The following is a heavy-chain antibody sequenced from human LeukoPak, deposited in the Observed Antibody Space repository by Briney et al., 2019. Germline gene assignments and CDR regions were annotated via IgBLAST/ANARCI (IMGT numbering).Heavy chain of an antibody. V-gene: IGHV4-59*11. D-gene: IGHD3-10*01. CDR2: IYSSGST. J-gene: IGHJ4*02. CDR3: ARSLYGHYFDY. Sequence: SETLSLTGTASGGSISSHYWSWIRQPPGKGLEWIGYIYSSGSTKYNPSLESRVTISVDTSKNQFSLKVSSVTAADTAVYYCARSLYGHYFDYWGQGTLVTVSS. CDR1: GGSISSHY.